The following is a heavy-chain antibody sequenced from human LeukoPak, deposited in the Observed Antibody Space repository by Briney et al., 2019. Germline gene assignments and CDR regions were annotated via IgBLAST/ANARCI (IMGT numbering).Heavy chain of an antibody. J-gene: IGHJ4*02. Sequence: ASVKVSCKASGYTFTGYYMHWVRQAPGQGLEWMGWINPNSGGTNYAQKFQGRVTMTRDTSISTAYMELSRLRSDDTAVYYCASLKRYCSSTSCYFYFDYWGQGTLVTVSS. CDR1: GYTFTGYY. V-gene: IGHV1-2*02. CDR3: ASLKRYCSSTSCYFYFDY. CDR2: INPNSGGT. D-gene: IGHD2-2*01.